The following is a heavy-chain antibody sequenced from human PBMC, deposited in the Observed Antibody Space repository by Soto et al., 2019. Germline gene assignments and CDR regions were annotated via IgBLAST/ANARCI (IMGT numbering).Heavy chain of an antibody. D-gene: IGHD6-19*01. CDR2: IKQDGSAK. CDR1: GFTFSSYW. CDR3: XXXSGWYIHQ. J-gene: IGHJ1*01. V-gene: IGHV3-7*01. Sequence: EVQLVESGGGLVQPGGSLRLSCAASGFTFSSYWMNWVRQAPGKGLEWVANIKQDGSAKYYVDSVKGRFTISRDNXXXXXXXXXXXXXXXXXAVXXXXXXSGWYIHQWGQGTLVTVSS.